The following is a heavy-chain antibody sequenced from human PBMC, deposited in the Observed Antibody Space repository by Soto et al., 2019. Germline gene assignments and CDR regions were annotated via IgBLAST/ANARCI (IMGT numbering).Heavy chain of an antibody. Sequence: GASVKVSCKASGGTFSSYAISWVRQAPGQGLEWMGGIIPIFGTANYAQKFQGRVTITADESTSTAYMELSSLRSEDTAVYYCARTNDGGSYSDHFDYWGQGTLVTVSS. CDR1: GGTFSSYA. J-gene: IGHJ4*02. D-gene: IGHD1-26*01. CDR3: ARTNDGGSYSDHFDY. CDR2: IIPIFGTA. V-gene: IGHV1-69*13.